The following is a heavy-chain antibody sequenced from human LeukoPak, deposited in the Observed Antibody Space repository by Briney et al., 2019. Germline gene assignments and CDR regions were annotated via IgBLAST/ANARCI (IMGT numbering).Heavy chain of an antibody. CDR3: ARDSMIVVVITYYYYGMDV. CDR1: GYTFTSYG. CDR2: ISAYNGNT. J-gene: IGHJ6*02. D-gene: IGHD3-22*01. Sequence: ASVKVSCKASGYTFTSYGISWVRQAPGQGLEWMGWISAYNGNTNYAQKLQGRVTMTTDTSTSTAYMELRSLRSDDTAVYYCARDSMIVVVITYYYYGMDVRGQGTTVTVSS. V-gene: IGHV1-18*01.